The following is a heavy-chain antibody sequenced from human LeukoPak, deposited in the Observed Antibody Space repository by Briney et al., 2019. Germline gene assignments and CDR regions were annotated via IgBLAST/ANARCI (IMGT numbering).Heavy chain of an antibody. CDR1: GGPISSSDYY. CDR2: IYYSGST. CDR3: ARHRASSRGGSGYSQGGFDY. Sequence: PSETLSLTCTVSGGPISSSDYYWGWLRQPPGKGLEWIGSIYYSGSTYYNPSLKSRVTISVDTSKNQFSLNLSSVTAADTAVYYCARHRASSRGGSGYSQGGFDYWGQGTLVTVSS. V-gene: IGHV4-39*01. J-gene: IGHJ4*02. D-gene: IGHD3-22*01.